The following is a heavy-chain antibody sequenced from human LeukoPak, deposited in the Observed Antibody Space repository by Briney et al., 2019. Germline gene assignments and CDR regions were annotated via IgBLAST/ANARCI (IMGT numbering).Heavy chain of an antibody. Sequence: KPSETLSLTCTVSGGSISSGGYYWSWIRQHPGKGLEWIGYIYYSGSTYYNPSLKSRVTISVDTSKNQFSLKLSSVTAADTAVYYCARAPYYYDSSGYPVLFDYWGQGTLVTVSS. CDR1: GGSISSGGYY. CDR2: IYYSGST. V-gene: IGHV4-31*03. CDR3: ARAPYYYDSSGYPVLFDY. D-gene: IGHD3-22*01. J-gene: IGHJ4*02.